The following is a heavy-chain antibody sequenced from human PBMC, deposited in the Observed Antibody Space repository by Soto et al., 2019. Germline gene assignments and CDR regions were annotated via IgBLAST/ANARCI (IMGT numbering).Heavy chain of an antibody. CDR3: AREAPHSGTYHSAFDV. CDR2: ISYDGGNK. J-gene: IGHJ3*01. Sequence: SLRLSCAASGFPFRAYTMHWVRQAPGKGLEWVALISYDGGNKYYADSLKGRFTISRDNSKNTLFLQVNNLTSEDTAVYYCAREAPHSGTYHSAFDVWGQGTMVTVS. V-gene: IGHV3-30*04. D-gene: IGHD1-26*01. CDR1: GFPFRAYT.